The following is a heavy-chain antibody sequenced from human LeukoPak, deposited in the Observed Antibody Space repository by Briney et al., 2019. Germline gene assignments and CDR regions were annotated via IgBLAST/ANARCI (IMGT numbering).Heavy chain of an antibody. CDR3: AREEDSTTIRSSYGMDV. D-gene: IGHD2/OR15-2a*01. J-gene: IGHJ6*02. V-gene: IGHV3-21*01. CDR2: ISKGGTYI. CDR1: GFTFGPYT. Sequence: PGGSLRLSCAGSGFTFGPYTMNWVRQAPGKGLEWVSCISKGGTYIYYADSVRGRFTISRDNAKNSLYLQMNSLGAEDTAVYYCAREEDSTTIRSSYGMDVWGQGTTVTVSS.